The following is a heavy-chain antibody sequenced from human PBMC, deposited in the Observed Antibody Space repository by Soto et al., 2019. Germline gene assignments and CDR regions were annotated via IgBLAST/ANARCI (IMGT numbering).Heavy chain of an antibody. D-gene: IGHD2-2*01. J-gene: IGHJ4*02. CDR2: IYYSGST. Sequence: KGLEWIGYIYYSGSTNYNPSLKSRVTISVDTSKNQLSLKLSSVTAADTAVYYCARAIVVVPAAMWYFDYWGQGTLLTVSS. V-gene: IGHV4-59*01. CDR3: ARAIVVVPAAMWYFDY.